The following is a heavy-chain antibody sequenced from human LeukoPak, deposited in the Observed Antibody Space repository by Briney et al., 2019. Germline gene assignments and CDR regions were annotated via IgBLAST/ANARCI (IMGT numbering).Heavy chain of an antibody. J-gene: IGHJ4*02. D-gene: IGHD6-13*01. CDR3: ARVRRIAAAVLDY. V-gene: IGHV3-11*01. CDR1: GFTFSDYY. CDR2: ISSSGSTI. Sequence: GGSLRLSCAASGFTFSDYYMSWIRQAPGKGLEWVSYISSSGSTIYYADSVKGRFTISRDNAKNSLYLQMNSLRAEDTAVYYCARVRRIAAAVLDYWGQGTLVTVSS.